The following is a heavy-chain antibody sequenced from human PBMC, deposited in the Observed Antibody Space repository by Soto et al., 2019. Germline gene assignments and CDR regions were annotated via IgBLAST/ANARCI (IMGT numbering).Heavy chain of an antibody. CDR1: GFTVSSNY. V-gene: IGHV3-53*04. D-gene: IGHD6-13*01. CDR3: ARPSGAAAGTHYYYYMDD. CDR2: IYSGGST. Sequence: PGGSLRLSCAASGFTVSSNYMSWVRQARGKGLEWVSVIYSGGSTYYADSVKGRFTISRHNSKNTLYLQMNSLRAEDTAVYYCARPSGAAAGTHYYYYMDDWGKGTTVTVSS. J-gene: IGHJ6*03.